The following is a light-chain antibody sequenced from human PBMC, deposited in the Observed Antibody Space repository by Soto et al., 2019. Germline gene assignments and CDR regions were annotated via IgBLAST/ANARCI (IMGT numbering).Light chain of an antibody. CDR1: QSVRSSY. Sequence: EIVLTQSPGTLSLSPGERATLSCRASQSVRSSYLAWYQQKPGQAPRLLIYGASNRATGIPDRFSGSGSGTDFTLTISRLEPEDFAVYYCQQYASSPWTFGQGAKVDIK. J-gene: IGKJ1*01. CDR3: QQYASSPWT. V-gene: IGKV3-20*01. CDR2: GAS.